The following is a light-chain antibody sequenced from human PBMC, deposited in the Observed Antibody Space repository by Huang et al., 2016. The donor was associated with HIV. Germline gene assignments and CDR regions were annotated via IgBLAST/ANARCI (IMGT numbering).Light chain of an antibody. J-gene: IGKJ1*01. CDR1: QPVNSN. Sequence: ELVMTQSPATLSVSPGEGATLSCRASQPVNSNLAWYQQRPGQAPRLVIYGASTRATGSPARCSGGGYATEFTLTISSLQSEDFAVYYCQQYNNWPRTVGQGTKVEIK. V-gene: IGKV3D-15*01. CDR2: GAS. CDR3: QQYNNWPRT.